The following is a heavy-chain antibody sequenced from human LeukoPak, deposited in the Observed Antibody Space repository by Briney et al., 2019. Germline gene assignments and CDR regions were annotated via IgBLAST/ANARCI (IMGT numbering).Heavy chain of an antibody. CDR1: GGSFSGYY. CDR3: ARDVLWLSWFDP. V-gene: IGHV4-34*01. Sequence: SETLSLTCAVYGGSFSGYYWSWIRQPPGKGLEWIGEINHSGSTNYNPSLKSRVTISVDTSKNQFSLKLSSVTAADTAVYYCARDVLWLSWFDPWGQGTLVTVSS. D-gene: IGHD5-12*01. CDR2: INHSGST. J-gene: IGHJ5*02.